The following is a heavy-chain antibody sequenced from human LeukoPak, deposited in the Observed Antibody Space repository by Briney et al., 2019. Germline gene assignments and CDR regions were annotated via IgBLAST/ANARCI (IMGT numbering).Heavy chain of an antibody. V-gene: IGHV3-48*03. J-gene: IGHJ4*02. CDR2: ISSSGSTI. D-gene: IGHD6-19*01. CDR3: ARFIAVAGSAFDY. Sequence: PGGSLRLSCAASGFTFSSYGMNWVRQAPGKGLEWVSYISSSGSTIYYADSVKGRFTISRDNAKNSLYLQMNSLRAEDTAVYYCARFIAVAGSAFDYWGQGTLVTVSS. CDR1: GFTFSSYG.